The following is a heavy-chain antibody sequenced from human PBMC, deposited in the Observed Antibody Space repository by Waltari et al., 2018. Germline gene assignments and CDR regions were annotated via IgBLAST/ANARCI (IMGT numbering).Heavy chain of an antibody. V-gene: IGHV4-34*01. Sequence: QVQLQQWGAGLLKPSETLSLTCAVYGGSFSGYYWSWIRQPPGKGLEWIGEINHSGSNNDNPSLKSRVTISVDTSKNQFSLKLSSVTAADTAVYYCARVRNSSGERYYFDYWGQGTLVTVSS. D-gene: IGHD6-19*01. CDR3: ARVRNSSGERYYFDY. J-gene: IGHJ4*02. CDR2: INHSGSN. CDR1: GGSFSGYY.